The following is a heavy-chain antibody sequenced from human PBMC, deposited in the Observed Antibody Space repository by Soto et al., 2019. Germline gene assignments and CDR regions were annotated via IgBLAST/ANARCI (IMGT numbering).Heavy chain of an antibody. CDR1: GFTFTSYA. D-gene: IGHD4-17*01. CDR2: IGGSGDST. CDR3: ARGVDYGDSYDIFDM. J-gene: IGHJ3*02. Sequence: GGSLRLSCAASGFTFTSYAMSWVRQAPEKGLEWVATIGGSGDSTYYADSVKGRFTISRDNSKNTLYLHRNSLRAEDTALYYCARGVDYGDSYDIFDMWGQGTMVTVSS. V-gene: IGHV3-23*01.